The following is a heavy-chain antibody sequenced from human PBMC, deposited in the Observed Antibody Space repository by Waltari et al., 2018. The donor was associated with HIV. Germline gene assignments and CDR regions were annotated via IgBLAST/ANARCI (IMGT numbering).Heavy chain of an antibody. Sequence: QVQLLQSGAEVVKPGASVKVSCEASGYIFTGYYQYWWRQAPGQGLEWMGRINPNNGETNYAQSFQGRITMTKDTSMTTVYMELASLTSDDTAIYYCARGDIVATFLLFDHWGQGTLVTVSS. CDR1: GYIFTGYY. J-gene: IGHJ4*02. CDR3: ARGDIVATFLLFDH. V-gene: IGHV1-2*06. CDR2: INPNNGET. D-gene: IGHD2-21*01.